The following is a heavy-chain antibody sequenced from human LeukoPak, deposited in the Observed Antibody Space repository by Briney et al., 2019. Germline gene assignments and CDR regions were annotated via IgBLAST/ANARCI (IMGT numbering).Heavy chain of an antibody. D-gene: IGHD5-24*01. V-gene: IGHV3-21*01. CDR2: ISSSSSYI. CDR3: ARDPGWNYFDY. Sequence: GGSLRLPCAASGFTFSSYSMNWVRQAPGKGLEWVSSISSSSSYIYYADSVKGRFTISRDNAKNSLYLQMNSLRAEDTAVYYCARDPGWNYFDYWGQGTLVTVSS. CDR1: GFTFSSYS. J-gene: IGHJ4*02.